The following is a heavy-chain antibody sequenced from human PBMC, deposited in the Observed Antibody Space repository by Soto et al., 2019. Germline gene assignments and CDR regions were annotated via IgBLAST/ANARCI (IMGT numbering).Heavy chain of an antibody. D-gene: IGHD5-18*01. J-gene: IGHJ4*02. Sequence: SETLSLTCTVSGGSISSSSYYWGWIRQPPGKGLEWIGSIYYSGSTYYNPSLKSRVTISVDTSKNQFSLKLSSVTAADTAVYYCARDGYSYGPYYFDYWGQGTLVTVSS. CDR2: IYYSGST. V-gene: IGHV4-39*07. CDR3: ARDGYSYGPYYFDY. CDR1: GGSISSSSYY.